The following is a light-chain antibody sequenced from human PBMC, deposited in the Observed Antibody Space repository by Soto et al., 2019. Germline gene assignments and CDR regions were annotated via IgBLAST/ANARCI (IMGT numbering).Light chain of an antibody. Sequence: SYVLTQPPSVSVAPRQTARITCGGNDIGSNSVHWYQQKPGQAPVLVVYADSDRPSGIPDRFSGSNSGNTATLTISGVEDGDEADYYCQVWDTSSDHVVFGGGTKLTVL. J-gene: IGLJ2*01. V-gene: IGLV3-21*02. CDR2: ADS. CDR1: DIGSNS. CDR3: QVWDTSSDHVV.